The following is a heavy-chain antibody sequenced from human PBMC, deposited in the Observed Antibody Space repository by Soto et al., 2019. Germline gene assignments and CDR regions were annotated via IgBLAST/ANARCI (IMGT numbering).Heavy chain of an antibody. Sequence: SETLSLTCTVSGGSISSYYMSWIRQPPGKGLEWIGYIYYSGSTNYNPSLKSRVTISVDKYKIQFYLKLSSVTAADTSLYYCARYRSSTMIVDYWGQGTLVTVSS. CDR2: IYYSGST. CDR3: ARYRSSTMIVDY. D-gene: IGHD3-22*01. CDR1: GGSISSYY. J-gene: IGHJ4*02. V-gene: IGHV4-59*01.